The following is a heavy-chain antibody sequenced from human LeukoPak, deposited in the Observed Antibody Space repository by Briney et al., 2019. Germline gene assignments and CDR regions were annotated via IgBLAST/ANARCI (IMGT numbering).Heavy chain of an antibody. J-gene: IGHJ6*03. CDR2: ISTSSSYI. CDR3: ARDLWLQHNHYMDV. V-gene: IGHV3-21*01. D-gene: IGHD5-24*01. CDR1: GFTFSSYS. Sequence: PGGSLRLSCAASGFTFSSYSMNWVRQAPGKGLEWVSFISTSSSYIYYADSVKGRFTISRDNAKNSLYLQMNSLRAEDTAVYYCARDLWLQHNHYMDVWGKGTTVTVSS.